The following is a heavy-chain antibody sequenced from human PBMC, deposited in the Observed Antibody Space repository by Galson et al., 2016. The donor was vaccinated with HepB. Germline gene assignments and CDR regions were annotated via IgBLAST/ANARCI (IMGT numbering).Heavy chain of an antibody. CDR1: GFGFSNYG. V-gene: IGHV3-30*18. CDR2: ISYDGSKT. CDR3: AKDPLLYSTNWFYFDY. J-gene: IGHJ4*02. Sequence: SLRLSCAASGFGFSNYGMHWVRQAPGKGLEWVAVISYDGSKTYYADSVKGRFTISRDFSKNTLYLQMNTLRPEDTAVYYCAKDPLLYSTNWFYFDYWGQGTLVTVSS. D-gene: IGHD2-2*01.